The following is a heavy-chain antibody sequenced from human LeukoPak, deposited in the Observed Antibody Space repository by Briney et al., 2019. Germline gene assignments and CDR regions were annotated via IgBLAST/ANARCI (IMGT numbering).Heavy chain of an antibody. J-gene: IGHJ4*02. Sequence: GGSLRLSCAASGFTFSNYWMNWVRQAPGKGLEWVANIKQDGSEKYYVDSVKGRFTISRDNAKNSLYLQMNSLRAEDTAVYYCARDPSLWGQGTLVTVSS. CDR3: ARDPSL. V-gene: IGHV3-7*01. CDR1: GFTFSNYW. CDR2: IKQDGSEK.